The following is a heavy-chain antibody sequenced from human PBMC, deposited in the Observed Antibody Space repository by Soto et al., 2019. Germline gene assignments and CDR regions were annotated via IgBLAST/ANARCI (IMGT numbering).Heavy chain of an antibody. Sequence: PSETLSLTCTVSGGSISSGDYYWSWIRQPPGKGLEWIGYIYYSGSTYYNPSLKSRVTISVDTSKNQFSLKLSSVTAADTAVYYCARGPSSFDSSPLPIDYWGQGTLVTVSS. D-gene: IGHD6-13*01. CDR3: ARGPSSFDSSPLPIDY. CDR1: GGSISSGDYY. CDR2: IYYSGST. J-gene: IGHJ4*02. V-gene: IGHV4-30-4*01.